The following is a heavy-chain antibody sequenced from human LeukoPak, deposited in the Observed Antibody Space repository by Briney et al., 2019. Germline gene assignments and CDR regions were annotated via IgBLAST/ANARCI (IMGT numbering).Heavy chain of an antibody. CDR1: GFTFSNYG. CDR3: ARKFLTGRLIDY. D-gene: IGHD7-27*01. V-gene: IGHV3-30*03. CDR2: ISYDGSNE. J-gene: IGHJ4*02. Sequence: GGSLRLPCAASGFTFSNYGMHWVRQAPGKGLEWVAVISYDGSNEYYADSVKGRFAISRDTSKNTLYLQMNGLRAEDTALYYCARKFLTGRLIDYWGQGTLVTVSS.